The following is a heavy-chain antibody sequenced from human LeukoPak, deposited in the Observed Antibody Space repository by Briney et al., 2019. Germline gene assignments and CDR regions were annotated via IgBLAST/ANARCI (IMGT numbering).Heavy chain of an antibody. CDR1: GGSISSYY. CDR3: ARGVTIFGVGTDAFDI. D-gene: IGHD3-3*01. Sequence: SETLSLTCTVSGGSISSYYWSWIRQPPGKGLEWIGYIYYSGNTFYNESLKSRATISVDTSKNHFSLKLRSVTAADTAVYYCARGVTIFGVGTDAFDIWGQGTMVTVSS. CDR2: IYYSGNT. J-gene: IGHJ3*02. V-gene: IGHV4-59*12.